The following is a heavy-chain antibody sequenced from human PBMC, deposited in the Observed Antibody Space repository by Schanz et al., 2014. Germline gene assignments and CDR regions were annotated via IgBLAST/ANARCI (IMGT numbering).Heavy chain of an antibody. CDR1: GGSMAGYY. CDR3: ARSLSGYKYYFDY. J-gene: IGHJ4*02. Sequence: QVQLQESGPGLVKPSETLSLTCTVSGGSMAGYYWSFIRQPPGKGLEWIGYFYYTGSFNYNPSLKSRATISMDTSKNQFSLKLSSVTAADTAVYYCARSLSGYKYYFDYWGQGALVTVSS. CDR2: FYYTGSF. D-gene: IGHD3-22*01. V-gene: IGHV4-59*01.